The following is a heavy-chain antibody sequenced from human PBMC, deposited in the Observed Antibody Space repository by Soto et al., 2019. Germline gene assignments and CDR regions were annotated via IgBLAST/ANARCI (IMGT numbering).Heavy chain of an antibody. CDR3: ARASSWYPNYYFDY. CDR2: IYYSGST. V-gene: IGHV4-39*01. D-gene: IGHD6-13*01. CDR1: GGSISSSSYY. Sequence: SETLSLTCTVSGGSISSSSYYWGWIRQPPGKGLEWIGSIYYSGSTYYNPSLKSRVTISVDTSKNQFSLKLSSVTAADTAVYYCARASSWYPNYYFDYWGQGTLVTVSS. J-gene: IGHJ4*02.